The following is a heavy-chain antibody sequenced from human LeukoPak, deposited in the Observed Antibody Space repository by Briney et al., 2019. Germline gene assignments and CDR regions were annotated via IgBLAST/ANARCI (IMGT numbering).Heavy chain of an antibody. D-gene: IGHD2-2*01. CDR1: GFTFSSYA. V-gene: IGHV3-23*01. J-gene: IGHJ4*02. Sequence: GGSLRLSCAASGFTFSSYAMSWVRQAPGKGLEWVSAISGSGGSTYYADSVKGRFTISRGNSKNTLYLQMNSLRAEDTAVYYCAKHPHIVVVPAPFFYWGQGTLVTVSS. CDR2: ISGSGGST. CDR3: AKHPHIVVVPAPFFY.